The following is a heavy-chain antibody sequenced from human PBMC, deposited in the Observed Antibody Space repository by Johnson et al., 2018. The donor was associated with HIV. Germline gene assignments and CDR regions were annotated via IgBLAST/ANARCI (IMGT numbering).Heavy chain of an antibody. CDR1: GFTFDDYG. CDR3: AREGRGSSSGAFDI. D-gene: IGHD6-6*01. Sequence: VQLVESGGGVVRPGWSLRLSCAASGFTFDDYGMSWVRQAPGKGLEWVSGINWNGGSTGYADSVKGRITISRDNAKNSLYLQMNSLRAEDMAVYYCAREGRGSSSGAFDIWGQGTMVTVSS. J-gene: IGHJ3*02. CDR2: INWNGGST. V-gene: IGHV3-20*04.